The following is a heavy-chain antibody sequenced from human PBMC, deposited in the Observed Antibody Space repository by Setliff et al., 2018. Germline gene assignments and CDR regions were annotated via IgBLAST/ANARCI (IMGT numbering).Heavy chain of an antibody. CDR3: SRDLQGSGDYVVDY. V-gene: IGHV3-30*02. J-gene: IGHJ4*02. CDR1: GFTFSSYG. CDR2: IRYDGSNK. D-gene: IGHD4-17*01. Sequence: GGSLRLSCAASGFTFSSYGMHWVRQAPGKGPEWVAFIRYDGSNKYYLDSVRGRFTISRDNAENSLTLQMNSLRVEDTAVYYCSRDLQGSGDYVVDYWGQGTLVTVSS.